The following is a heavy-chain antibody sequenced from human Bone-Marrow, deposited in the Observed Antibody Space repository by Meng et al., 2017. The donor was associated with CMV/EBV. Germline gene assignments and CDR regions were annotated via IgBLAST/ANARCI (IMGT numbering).Heavy chain of an antibody. Sequence: GGSLRLSCAASGFTFSSYSMNWVRQAPGKGLEWVSYISSSSSTIYYADSVKGRFTISRDNAKNSLYLQMNSLRAEDTAVYYCARGNIVVVPAPLSYGMDVWGQGPTVTVSS. CDR3: ARGNIVVVPAPLSYGMDV. J-gene: IGHJ6*02. CDR1: GFTFSSYS. D-gene: IGHD2-2*01. CDR2: ISSSSSTI. V-gene: IGHV3-48*04.